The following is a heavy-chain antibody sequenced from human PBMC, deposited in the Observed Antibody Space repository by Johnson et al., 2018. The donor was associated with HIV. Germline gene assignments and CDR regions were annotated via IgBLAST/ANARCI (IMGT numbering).Heavy chain of an antibody. Sequence: VQLVESGGGLIQPGGSLRLSCAASGFTFSSSWMHWVCQAPEKALEWVSVIYRGGATYYAASVRGRFTISRDNSKNTLYLQMSSLRAEDTAMYYCARDGESQQLPLGDAFDVWGQGTMVTVSS. CDR3: ARDGESQQLPLGDAFDV. D-gene: IGHD6-13*01. V-gene: IGHV3-66*01. CDR1: GFTFSSSW. CDR2: IYRGGAT. J-gene: IGHJ3*01.